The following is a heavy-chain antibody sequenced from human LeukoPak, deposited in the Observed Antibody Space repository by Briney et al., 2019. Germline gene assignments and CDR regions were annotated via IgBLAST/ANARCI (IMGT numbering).Heavy chain of an antibody. D-gene: IGHD6-19*01. Sequence: SETLSLTCTVSGGSISGYYWSWIRHPPAKGLELICYIHYSENSNYYPSLKNRVAISLDTSKNQFSLKLNSVTIADTAVYFCTRRVALAGTPKAYFDYWGQGILVTVSS. CDR1: GGSISGYY. CDR3: TRRVALAGTPKAYFDY. CDR2: IHYSENS. J-gene: IGHJ4*02. V-gene: IGHV4-59*08.